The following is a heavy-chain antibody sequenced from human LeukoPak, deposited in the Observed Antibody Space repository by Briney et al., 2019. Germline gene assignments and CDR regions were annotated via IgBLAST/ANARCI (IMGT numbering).Heavy chain of an antibody. CDR2: IGYTGDT. V-gene: IGHV4-31*03. CDR3: ARVAAATTNPRFDF. Sequence: SETLSLTCTISGDSISSGAYYWSWVRQLPEKGLDWIGYIGYTGDTYYNPSLRSRTTISKDTSKTQFSLRLDSLTAADTAVYYCARVAAATTNPRFDFWGQGTLVTVSS. J-gene: IGHJ4*02. CDR1: GDSISSGAYY. D-gene: IGHD1-1*01.